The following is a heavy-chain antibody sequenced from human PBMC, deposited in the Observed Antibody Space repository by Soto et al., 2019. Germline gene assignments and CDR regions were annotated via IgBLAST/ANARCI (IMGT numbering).Heavy chain of an antibody. CDR3: ARDAYYYGSGSPPFGY. V-gene: IGHV4-34*01. Sequence: PSETLCLTCAVYGGSFSGYYWSWIRQPPGKGLEWIGEINHSGSTNYNPSLKSRVTISVDTSKNQFSLKLSSVTAADTAVYYCARDAYYYGSGSPPFGYGGQGIFFTVSS. CDR2: INHSGST. D-gene: IGHD3-10*01. J-gene: IGHJ4*02. CDR1: GGSFSGYY.